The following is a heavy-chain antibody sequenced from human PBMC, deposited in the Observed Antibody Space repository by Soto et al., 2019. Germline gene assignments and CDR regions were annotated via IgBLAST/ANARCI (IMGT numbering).Heavy chain of an antibody. Sequence: GGSLRLSCAASGFTFDDYAMHWVRQAPGKGLEWVSGISWNSGSIGYADSVKGRFTISRDNAKNSLYLQMNSLRAEDTALYYCAKDMSYEAHDAFDIWGQGTMVTVSS. D-gene: IGHD3-16*01. J-gene: IGHJ3*02. CDR3: AKDMSYEAHDAFDI. V-gene: IGHV3-9*01. CDR2: ISWNSGSI. CDR1: GFTFDDYA.